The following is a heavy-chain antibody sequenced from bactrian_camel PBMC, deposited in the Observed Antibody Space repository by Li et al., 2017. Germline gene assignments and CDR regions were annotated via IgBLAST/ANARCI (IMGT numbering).Heavy chain of an antibody. D-gene: IGHD5*01. V-gene: IGHV3S67*01. CDR2: MDNDGST. CDR3: APSPQTGPSSRGWCSAASFGY. J-gene: IGHJ6*01. CDR1: GSTIDQPC. Sequence: VQLVESGGGSVQAGESLKLSCVVSGSTIDQPCLSWFREVSGEEREGVAAMDNDGSTTYANFVKGRFTISRDNAKNTLYLQMNRLEPEDTAMYYCAPSPQTGPSSRGWCSAASFGYWGPGTQVTVS.